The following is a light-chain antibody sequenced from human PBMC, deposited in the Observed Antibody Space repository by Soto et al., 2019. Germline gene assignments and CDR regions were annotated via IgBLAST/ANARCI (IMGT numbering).Light chain of an antibody. CDR1: RSVSNNY. CDR3: QQYGSSPPT. CDR2: GAS. J-gene: IGKJ1*01. Sequence: EIVLTQSPGTLSLSPGERATLSCRASRSVSNNYVAWYQRKPGQAPRLLIYGASNRATDIPRSFSGSGSGTDFTLTITRLEPEDFAVYYCQQYGSSPPTFGQGTKVESK. V-gene: IGKV3-20*01.